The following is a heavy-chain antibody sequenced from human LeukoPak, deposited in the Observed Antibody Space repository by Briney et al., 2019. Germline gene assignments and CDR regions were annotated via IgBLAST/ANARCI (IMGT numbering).Heavy chain of an antibody. J-gene: IGHJ4*02. D-gene: IGHD3-10*01. V-gene: IGHV1-8*01. CDR3: VLVYGGYFDY. CDR1: GYTFTSYD. CDR2: MNPNSGNT. Sequence: ASVKVSCKASGYTFTSYDINWVRQATGQGLEWMGWMNPNSGNTGYAQKLQGRVTLTRNTSISTAYMELSSLRSEDTAVYYCVLVYGGYFDYWGQGTLVTVSS.